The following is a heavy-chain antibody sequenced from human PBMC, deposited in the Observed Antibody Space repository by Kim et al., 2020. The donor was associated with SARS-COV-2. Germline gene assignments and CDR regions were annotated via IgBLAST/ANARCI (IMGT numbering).Heavy chain of an antibody. CDR1: GYTFTSYA. J-gene: IGHJ4*02. Sequence: ASVKVSCKASGYTFTSYAMYWVRQAPGQGLEWLGWINTNTGNPTYAQSFTGRLVITLDTSVSTAYLQISSLKAEDTAMYYCAREGYSGYDLGIDYWGQGT. CDR2: INTNTGNP. D-gene: IGHD5-12*01. CDR3: AREGYSGYDLGIDY. V-gene: IGHV7-4-1*02.